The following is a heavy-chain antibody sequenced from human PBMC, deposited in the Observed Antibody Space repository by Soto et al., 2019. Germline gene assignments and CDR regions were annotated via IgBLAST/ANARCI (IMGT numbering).Heavy chain of an antibody. CDR1: GFTFSSYW. D-gene: IGHD2-2*01. V-gene: IGHV3-7*01. Sequence: EVQLVESGGGLVQPGGSLRLSCAASGFTFSSYWMSWVRQAPGKGLEWVANIKQDGSEKYYVDSVKGRFTISRDNAKNSLYLQMNSLRAEDTAVYYCARADSGRYCSSTSCYSGNYYYYYMDVWGKGTTVTVSS. J-gene: IGHJ6*03. CDR3: ARADSGRYCSSTSCYSGNYYYYYMDV. CDR2: IKQDGSEK.